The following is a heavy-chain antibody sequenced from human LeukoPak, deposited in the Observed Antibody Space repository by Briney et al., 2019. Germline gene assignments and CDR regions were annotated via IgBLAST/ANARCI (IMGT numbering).Heavy chain of an antibody. CDR3: AKNVAASPFRYFDS. D-gene: IGHD6-13*01. V-gene: IGHV3-23*01. J-gene: IGHJ4*02. Sequence: GGSLRLSCAASGFTFSSYAMNWVRQAPGKGLEWVSIISASGASTYYADSVKGRFTISRNNSNTTLYLQMNSPRAEDTAIYYCAKNVAASPFRYFDSWGQGTLVTVSS. CDR2: ISASGAST. CDR1: GFTFSSYA.